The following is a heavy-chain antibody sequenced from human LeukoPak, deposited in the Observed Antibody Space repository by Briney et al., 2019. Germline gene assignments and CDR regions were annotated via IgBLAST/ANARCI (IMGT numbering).Heavy chain of an antibody. J-gene: IGHJ4*02. CDR1: GFTVSSNY. CDR2: IYSGGST. D-gene: IGHD3-3*02. CDR3: ARDITSLSNPIG. V-gene: IGHV3-66*01. Sequence: PGGSLRLSCAASGFTVSSNYMSWVRQAPGKGLEWVSVIYSGGSTYYADSVKGRFTISRENSKNTLYLQMNSLRAEDTAVYYCARDITSLSNPIGWGQGTLVTVSS.